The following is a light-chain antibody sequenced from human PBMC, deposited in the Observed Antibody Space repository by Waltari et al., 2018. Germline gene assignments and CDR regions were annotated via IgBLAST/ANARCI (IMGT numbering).Light chain of an antibody. CDR1: SSNIGSNT. J-gene: IGLJ3*02. CDR3: AAWDDSLNGPV. V-gene: IGLV1-44*01. CDR2: RNN. Sequence: QSVLTQPPSASGTPGQRVTISCSGSSSNIGSNTVNWYQQLPGTAPKLLIYRNNQRPSGVPDRCSGSKSGTSASLAIRGLQSEDEADYYCAAWDDSLNGPVFGGGTKLTVL.